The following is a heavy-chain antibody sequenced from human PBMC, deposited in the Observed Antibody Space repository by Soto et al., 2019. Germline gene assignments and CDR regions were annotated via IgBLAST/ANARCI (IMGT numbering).Heavy chain of an antibody. V-gene: IGHV5-51*01. Sequence: GESLKISCKGSGYSFTSYWIGWVRQMPGKGLEWMGIIYPGDSDTRYSPSFQGQVTISADKSISTAYLQWSSLKASDTATYYCARLIRGGRYYYYGMDVWGQGTTVTVSS. CDR3: ARLIRGGRYYYYGMDV. CDR2: IYPGDSDT. CDR1: GYSFTSYW. D-gene: IGHD3-16*01. J-gene: IGHJ6*02.